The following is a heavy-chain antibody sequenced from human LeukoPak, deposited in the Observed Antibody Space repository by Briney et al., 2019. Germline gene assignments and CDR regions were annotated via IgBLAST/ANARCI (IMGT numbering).Heavy chain of an antibody. J-gene: IGHJ6*03. CDR2: IYYSGST. D-gene: IGHD4-17*01. V-gene: IGHV4-59*01. CDR3: ARVTTVTDYYYYYMDV. Sequence: PSETLSLTCTVSGGSISSYYWSWIRQPPGKGLEWIGYIYYSGSTNYNPSLKSRVTISVDTSKNQFSLQLSSVTAADTAVYYRARVTTVTDYYYYYMDVWGKGTTVTISS. CDR1: GGSISSYY.